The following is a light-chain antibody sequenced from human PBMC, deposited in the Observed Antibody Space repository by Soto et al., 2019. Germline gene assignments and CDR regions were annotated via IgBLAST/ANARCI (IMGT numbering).Light chain of an antibody. Sequence: EIVMTQSPATLSVSPWERVTLSCRASESVSTNLAWYQQKAGQAPRLLIYGASTRATGIPARFSGSGSGTEFTLTISSLQSEDFAVYYCQQYSIWRTFGQGTKVDI. J-gene: IGKJ1*01. CDR3: QQYSIWRT. V-gene: IGKV3-15*01. CDR1: ESVSTN. CDR2: GAS.